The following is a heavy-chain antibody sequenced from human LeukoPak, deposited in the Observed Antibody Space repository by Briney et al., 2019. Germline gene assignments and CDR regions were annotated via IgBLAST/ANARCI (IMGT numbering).Heavy chain of an antibody. CDR1: GGSISSGSYY. CDR2: IYTSGST. CDR3: ARFEAYPLYYYYYMDV. Sequence: SQTLSLTCTVSGGSISSGSYYWSWIRQPAGKGLEWIGRIYTSGSTNYNPSLKSRVTISVDTSKNQFSLKLSSVTAADTAVYYCARFEAYPLYYYYYMDVRGKGTTVTVSS. V-gene: IGHV4-61*02. J-gene: IGHJ6*03.